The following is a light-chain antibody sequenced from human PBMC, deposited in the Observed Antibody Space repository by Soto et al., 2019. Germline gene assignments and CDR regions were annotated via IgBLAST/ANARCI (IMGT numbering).Light chain of an antibody. J-gene: IGKJ4*01. CDR1: QSISSY. V-gene: IGKV1-33*01. CDR3: QQYDNLPLT. CDR2: DAS. Sequence: DIQMTQSPSSLSASVGDRVTITCRASQSISSYLNWFQQKPGKAPNLLIYDASHLETGVSSRFSGSGSGTEFTFTISSLQPEDTGTYYCQQYDNLPLTFGGGTKV.